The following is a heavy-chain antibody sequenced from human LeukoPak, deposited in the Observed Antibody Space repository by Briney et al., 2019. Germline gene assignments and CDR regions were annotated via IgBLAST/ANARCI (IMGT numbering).Heavy chain of an antibody. D-gene: IGHD3-3*01. J-gene: IGHJ4*02. CDR1: GRSISSGDYY. V-gene: IGHV4-30-4*08. Sequence: SETLSLTCTVSGRSISSGDYYSSWIRQPPGKGLEWIGYIYYSGSTYYNPSLKSRVTISVDTSKNQFSLKLSSVTAADTAVYYCARVAFWSGYCNDYWGQGTLVTVSS. CDR2: IYYSGST. CDR3: ARVAFWSGYCNDY.